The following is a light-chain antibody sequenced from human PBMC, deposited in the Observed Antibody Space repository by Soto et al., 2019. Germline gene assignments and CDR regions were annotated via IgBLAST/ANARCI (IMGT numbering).Light chain of an antibody. CDR2: DVS. CDR1: SRDVGGYNY. CDR3: CSYAGSYWV. V-gene: IGLV2-11*01. J-gene: IGLJ1*01. Sequence: QSALTQPRSVSGSPGQSVTISCTGTSRDVGGYNYVSWYQQYPDKAPKLMIYDVSKRPSGVPDRFSGSKSGNTASLTISGLQAEDEADYYCCSYAGSYWVFGTGTKLTVL.